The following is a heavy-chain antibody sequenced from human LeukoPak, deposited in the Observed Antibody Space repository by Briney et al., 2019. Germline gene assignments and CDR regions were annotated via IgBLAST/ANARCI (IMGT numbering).Heavy chain of an antibody. V-gene: IGHV1-24*01. D-gene: IGHD6-19*01. J-gene: IGHJ3*02. CDR1: GYTLTELS. Sequence: ASVKVSCKVSGYTLTELSMHWVRQAPGKGREWMGGFDPEDGETIYAQKFQGRVTMTEDTSTDTAYMELSSLRSEDTAVYYCATETPSGWYVDAFDIWGQGTMVTVSS. CDR3: ATETPSGWYVDAFDI. CDR2: FDPEDGET.